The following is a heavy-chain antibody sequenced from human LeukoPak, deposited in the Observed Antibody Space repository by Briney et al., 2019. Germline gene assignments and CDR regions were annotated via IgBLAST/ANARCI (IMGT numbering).Heavy chain of an antibody. J-gene: IGHJ4*02. D-gene: IGHD2-15*01. CDR2: ISGSGGST. V-gene: IGHV3-23*01. CDR1: GFTFSSYA. CDR3: AKAGETVVTAARFDY. Sequence: PGGSLRLSCAASGFTFSSYAMSWVRQAPGKGLEWVSAISGSGGSTYYADSVKGRFTISREKSKNTLYLQMNSLRAEDTAIDYCAKAGETVVTAARFDYWGQGTLVTVSS.